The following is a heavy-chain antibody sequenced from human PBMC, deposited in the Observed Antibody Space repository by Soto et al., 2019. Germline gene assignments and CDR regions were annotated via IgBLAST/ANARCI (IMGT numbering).Heavy chain of an antibody. CDR1: GYTFTGYY. CDR3: ARDEVITGTTGMDYYYGMDV. Sequence: GASVKVSCKASGYTFTGYYMHLVRQAPGQALEWMGWINPNSGGTNYAQKFQGWVTMTRDTSISTAYMELSRLRSDDTAVYYCARDEVITGTTGMDYYYGMDVWGQGTTVTVSS. D-gene: IGHD1-7*01. V-gene: IGHV1-2*04. CDR2: INPNSGGT. J-gene: IGHJ6*02.